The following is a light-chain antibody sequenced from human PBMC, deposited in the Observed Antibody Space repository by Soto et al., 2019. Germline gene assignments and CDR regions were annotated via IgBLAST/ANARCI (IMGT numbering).Light chain of an antibody. CDR2: DAS. CDR1: QDITKY. CDR3: QQYNNHPRT. V-gene: IGKV1-33*01. J-gene: IGKJ1*01. Sequence: DIQMTQSPSSLSASVGERVTITCQASQDITKYLNWYHQKPGKAPKLLIYDASNLEAGVPSRFSGSGSGTKFTFTISNLQPEDVGTFHCQQYNNHPRTFGQGTKVDIK.